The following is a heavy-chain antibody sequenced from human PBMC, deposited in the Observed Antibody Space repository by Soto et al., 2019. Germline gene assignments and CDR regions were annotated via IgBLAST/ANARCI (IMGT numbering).Heavy chain of an antibody. CDR3: ARDPLPDYDSSATDY. D-gene: IGHD3-22*01. J-gene: IGHJ4*02. CDR1: GFTFSSYW. CDR2: IKQDGSEK. Sequence: PGGSLRLSCAASGFTFSSYWMSWVRQAPGKGLEWVANIKQDGSEKYYVDSVKGRFTISRDNAKNSLYLQMNSLRAEDTAVYYCARDPLPDYDSSATDYWGQGTLVTVSS. V-gene: IGHV3-7*01.